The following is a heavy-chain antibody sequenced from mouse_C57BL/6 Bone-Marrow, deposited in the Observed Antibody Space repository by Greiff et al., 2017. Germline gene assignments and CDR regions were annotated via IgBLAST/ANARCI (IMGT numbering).Heavy chain of an antibody. V-gene: IGHV1-64*01. Sequence: VQLQQPGAELVKPGASVKLSCKASGYTFTSYWMHWVKQRPGQGLAWIGMIHPNSGSTNYNKKFKSKATLTVDKSSSTAYMQLSSLTSEDSAVYYCARPFYYGSHDYWGQGTTLTVSS. D-gene: IGHD1-1*01. J-gene: IGHJ2*01. CDR3: ARPFYYGSHDY. CDR2: IHPNSGST. CDR1: GYTFTSYW.